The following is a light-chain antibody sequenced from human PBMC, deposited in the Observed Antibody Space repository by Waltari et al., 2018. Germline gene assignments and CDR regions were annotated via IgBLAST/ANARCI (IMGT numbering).Light chain of an antibody. CDR2: KAS. Sequence: DVQMTQSPSSLSASVGDRITITCRASQTINDLLAWYQQKPGKAPRLLIQKASILESGVPSRFNGSGSGTEFTLTISSLQPDDFATYYCQQCNTFSFNFGPGTTVVI. CDR3: QQCNTFSFN. V-gene: IGKV1-5*03. CDR1: QTINDL. J-gene: IGKJ3*01.